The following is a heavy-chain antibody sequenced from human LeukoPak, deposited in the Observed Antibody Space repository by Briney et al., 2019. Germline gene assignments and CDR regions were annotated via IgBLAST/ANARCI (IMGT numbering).Heavy chain of an antibody. V-gene: IGHV4-39*01. Sequence: SETLSLTCTVSGGSISSSSYYWGWIRQPPGKGLEWIGSIYYSGSTYYNPSLKSRVTISVDTSKNQFSLKLSSVTAADTAVYLCATQYCCSNSCSRDAFDIWGQGTMVTVSS. CDR3: ATQYCCSNSCSRDAFDI. CDR1: GGSISSSSYY. CDR2: IYYSGST. D-gene: IGHD2-2*01. J-gene: IGHJ3*02.